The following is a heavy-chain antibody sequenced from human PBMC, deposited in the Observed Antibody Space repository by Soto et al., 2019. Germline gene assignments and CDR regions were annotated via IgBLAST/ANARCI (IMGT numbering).Heavy chain of an antibody. Sequence: PGGSLRLSCVGSGFTFSTYSINLVRQAPGKGLEWVSSISSRSDIYYADSVKGRFTISRDNAKNSVSLQMNSLRAEDTAVYYCARATGFDWLDYYGMDVWGQGTTVTVSS. D-gene: IGHD3-9*01. CDR3: ARATGFDWLDYYGMDV. CDR2: ISSRSDI. CDR1: GFTFSTYS. V-gene: IGHV3-21*04. J-gene: IGHJ6*02.